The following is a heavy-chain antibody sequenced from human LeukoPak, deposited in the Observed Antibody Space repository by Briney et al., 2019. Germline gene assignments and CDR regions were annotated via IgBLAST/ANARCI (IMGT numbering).Heavy chain of an antibody. J-gene: IGHJ6*03. CDR1: GGSISSSSYY. CDR2: IYYSGST. D-gene: IGHD6-13*01. CDR3: ARERGRYSSGWYERDYYMDV. V-gene: IGHV4-39*07. Sequence: PSETLSLTCTVSGGSISSSSYYWGWIRQPPGKGLEWIGSIYYSGSTYYNPSLKSRVTISVDTSKNQFSLKLSSVTAADTAVYYCARERGRYSSGWYERDYYMDVWGKGTTVTVSS.